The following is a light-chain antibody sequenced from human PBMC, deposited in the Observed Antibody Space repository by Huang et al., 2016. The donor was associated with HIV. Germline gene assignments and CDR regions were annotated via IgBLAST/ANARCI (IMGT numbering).Light chain of an antibody. V-gene: IGKV1-39*01. CDR1: QTINTY. Sequence: DIQMTQSPSSLSASVGDRVTITCRASQTINTYLNWYQQKPGKAPKLLIYAASSLHSGVPSRFSGSGFGTDFTLTISGLQREDFATYFCQQTYSTPRTFGQGTRVEIK. CDR3: QQTYSTPRT. J-gene: IGKJ1*01. CDR2: AAS.